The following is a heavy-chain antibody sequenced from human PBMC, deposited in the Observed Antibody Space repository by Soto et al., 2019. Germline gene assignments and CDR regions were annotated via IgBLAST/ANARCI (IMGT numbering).Heavy chain of an antibody. Sequence: LRLSCAASGFTFSSYSMNWVRQAPGKGLEWVSSISSSSSYIYYADSVKGRFTISRDNAKNSLYLQMNSLRAEDTAVYYCAREGDTAMAPYYFDYWGQGTLVTVSS. CDR2: ISSSSSYI. D-gene: IGHD5-18*01. CDR3: AREGDTAMAPYYFDY. CDR1: GFTFSSYS. J-gene: IGHJ4*02. V-gene: IGHV3-21*01.